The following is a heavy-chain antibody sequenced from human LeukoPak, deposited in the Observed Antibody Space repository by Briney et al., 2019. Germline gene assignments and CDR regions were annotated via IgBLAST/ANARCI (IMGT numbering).Heavy chain of an antibody. V-gene: IGHV3-30*04. CDR1: GFTFSSYA. CDR3: ARDRGSYPGLVFDY. Sequence: GGSLRLSCAASGFTFSSYAMHWVRQAPGKGLEWVAVISYDGSNKYYADSVKGRFTISRDNSKNTLYLQMNSLRAEDTAVYYCARDRGSYPGLVFDYWGQGTLVTVSS. D-gene: IGHD1-26*01. CDR2: ISYDGSNK. J-gene: IGHJ4*02.